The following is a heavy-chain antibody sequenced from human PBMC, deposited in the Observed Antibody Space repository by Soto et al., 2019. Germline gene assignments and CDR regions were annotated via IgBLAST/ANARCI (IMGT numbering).Heavy chain of an antibody. CDR2: ISAYNGNT. Sequence: ASVKVSCKASGYTFTSYGISWVRQAPGQGLEWMGWISAYNGNTNYAQKLQGRVTMTTDTSTSTAYMELRSLRSDDTAVYYCARDLSEVWFGEPGFDYWGQGTLVTVSS. D-gene: IGHD3-10*01. CDR3: ARDLSEVWFGEPGFDY. V-gene: IGHV1-18*01. J-gene: IGHJ4*02. CDR1: GYTFTSYG.